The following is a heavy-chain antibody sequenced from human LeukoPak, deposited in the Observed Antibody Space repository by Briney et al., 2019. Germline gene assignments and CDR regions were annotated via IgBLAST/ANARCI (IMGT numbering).Heavy chain of an antibody. CDR3: AKTKGYPYYFDY. CDR2: ISGSGGST. CDR1: GFTFSSYA. V-gene: IGHV3-23*01. J-gene: IGHJ4*02. Sequence: PGGSLRLSCVASGFTFSSYAVTWVRQAPGKGLEWVSAISGSGGSTYYADSVEGRFTISRDNSKNTLYLQMNSLRAEDTAVYSCAKTKGYPYYFDYWGQGILVTVSS. D-gene: IGHD6-13*01.